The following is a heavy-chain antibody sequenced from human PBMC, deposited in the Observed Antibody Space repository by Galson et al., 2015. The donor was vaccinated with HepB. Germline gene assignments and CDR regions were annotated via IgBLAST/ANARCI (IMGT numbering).Heavy chain of an antibody. CDR1: GGSISSSNYY. V-gene: IGHV4-39*07. J-gene: IGHJ6*03. CDR2: IYYSGST. CDR3: ARDSRLVVHYYYYYYMDV. D-gene: IGHD2-15*01. Sequence: SETLSLTCTVSGGSISSSNYYWGWIRQPPGKGLEWIGSIYYSGSTYYNPSLKSRVTISVDTSKNQFSLKLSSVTAADTAVYYCARDSRLVVHYYYYYYMDVWGKGTTVTVSS.